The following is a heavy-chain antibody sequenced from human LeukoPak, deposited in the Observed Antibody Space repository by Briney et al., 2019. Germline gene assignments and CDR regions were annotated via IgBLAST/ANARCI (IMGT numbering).Heavy chain of an antibody. D-gene: IGHD3-22*01. CDR1: GFTFSSYV. J-gene: IGHJ4*02. CDR2: ISGSAGNT. CDR3: AKVGPGYDRSGYYDN. V-gene: IGHV3-23*01. Sequence: GGSLRLSCAASGFTFSSYVMTWVRQAPGRGLEWVSGISGSAGNTYYADSVKDRFTISRDNSKNTLDLQMNSLRAEDTAEYYCAKVGPGYDRSGYYDNWGQGTLVTVSS.